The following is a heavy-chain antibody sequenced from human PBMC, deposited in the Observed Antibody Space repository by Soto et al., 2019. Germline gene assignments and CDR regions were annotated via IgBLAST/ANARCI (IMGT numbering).Heavy chain of an antibody. D-gene: IGHD3-10*01. Sequence: EVQLVESGGGLVQPGRSLRHSCAVSGSTSNEYAMHWLRQAPGKGLEWVSGIFLESDRTGYADSVKGRFTPSRDKAKNSLYLQMDILRAEDTAVYYCAGERGVVQGVIAGGIEHWGQGTLVTVSS. CDR3: AGERGVVQGVIAGGIEH. CDR2: IFLESDRT. J-gene: IGHJ1*01. V-gene: IGHV3-9*02. CDR1: GSTSNEYA.